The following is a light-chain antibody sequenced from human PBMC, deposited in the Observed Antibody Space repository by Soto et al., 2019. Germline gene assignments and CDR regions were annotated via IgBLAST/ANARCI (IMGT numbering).Light chain of an antibody. Sequence: EIVLTQSPATLSLSPGERATLSCRAIQYFSSSYLAWYQHKPGQAPRLLIHGASNRATGIPDRFSGSGSGTDFTLTISSLEPEDFAVYYCQQRNIWPPVTFGQGTRLEIK. J-gene: IGKJ5*01. V-gene: IGKV3-11*01. CDR2: GAS. CDR1: QYFSSSY. CDR3: QQRNIWPPVT.